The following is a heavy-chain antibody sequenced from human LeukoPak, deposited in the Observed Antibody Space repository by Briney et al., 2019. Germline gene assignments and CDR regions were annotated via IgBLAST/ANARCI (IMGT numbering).Heavy chain of an antibody. CDR2: ISGSGGST. CDR3: AKGGDYDFWSGYYPFDY. CDR1: GFTFSSYA. V-gene: IGHV3-23*01. D-gene: IGHD3-3*01. J-gene: IGHJ4*02. Sequence: GSLRLSCAASGFTFSSYAMSWVRQAPGKGLEWVSAISGSGGSTYYADSVKGRFTISRDNSKNTLYLQMNSLRAEDTAVYYCAKGGDYDFWSGYYPFDYWGQGTLVTVSS.